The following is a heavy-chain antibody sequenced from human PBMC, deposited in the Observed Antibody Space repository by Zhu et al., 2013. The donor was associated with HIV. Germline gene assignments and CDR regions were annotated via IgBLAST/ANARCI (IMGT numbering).Heavy chain of an antibody. CDR2: IWYDGSNK. CDR1: GFTFSSYG. V-gene: IGHV3-33*08. J-gene: IGHJ4*02. CDR3: ARERDYGDPAVGY. D-gene: IGHD4-17*01. Sequence: QVQLVESGGGVVQPGRSLRLSCAASGFTFSSYGMHWVRQAPGKGLEWVAVIWYDGSNKYYADSVKGRFTISRDNSKNTLYLQMNGLRAEDTAVYYCARERDYGDPAVGYWGQGTLVTVSS.